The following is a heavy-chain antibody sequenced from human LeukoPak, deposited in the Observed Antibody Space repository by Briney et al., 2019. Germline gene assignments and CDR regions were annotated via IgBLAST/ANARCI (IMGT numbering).Heavy chain of an antibody. CDR3: ARDGGPAARRGWFDP. CDR1: GGSISSYY. CDR2: IYYSGST. V-gene: IGHV4-59*01. D-gene: IGHD6-13*01. Sequence: PSETLSLTCTVSGGSISSYYWSWIRQPPGKGLEWIGYIYYSGSTNYNPSLKSRVTISVDTSKNQFSLKLSSVTAADTAVYYCARDGGPAARRGWFDPWGQGTLVTVSS. J-gene: IGHJ5*02.